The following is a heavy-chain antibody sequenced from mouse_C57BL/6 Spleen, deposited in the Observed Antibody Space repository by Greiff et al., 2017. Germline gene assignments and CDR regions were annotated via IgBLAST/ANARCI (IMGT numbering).Heavy chain of an antibody. Sequence: QVQLQQSGAELVKPGASVKLSCKASGYTFTSYGINWVKQRPGQGLEWIGWIYPRDGSTKYNEKFKGKATLTADKSSSTAYMELHSLTSEDSAVYFGAKSYYGDEWDYWGQGASVTV. CDR1: GYTFTSYG. CDR2: IYPRDGST. CDR3: AKSYYGDEWDY. D-gene: IGHD2-13*01. J-gene: IGHJ4*01. V-gene: IGHV1-85*01.